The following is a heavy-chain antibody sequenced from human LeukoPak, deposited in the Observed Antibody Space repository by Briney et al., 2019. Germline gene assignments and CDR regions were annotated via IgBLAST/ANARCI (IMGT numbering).Heavy chain of an antibody. Sequence: SETLSLTCTVSGGSISSYYWSWIRQPPGKGLEWIGYIYYSGSTTYNPSPKSRLTISVDTPKPQFSLKLSSVTAADTAVYYCARSPQYIAAAGGRWYFDLWGRGTLVTVSS. D-gene: IGHD6-13*01. J-gene: IGHJ2*01. V-gene: IGHV4-59*01. CDR3: ARSPQYIAAAGGRWYFDL. CDR1: GGSISSYY. CDR2: IYYSGST.